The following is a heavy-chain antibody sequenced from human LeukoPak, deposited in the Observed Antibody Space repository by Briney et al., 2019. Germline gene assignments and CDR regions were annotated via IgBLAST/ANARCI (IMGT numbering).Heavy chain of an antibody. CDR3: AKDSRIHCSSTSCHFDY. CDR1: GFTFDDYA. V-gene: IGHV3-9*01. CDR2: ISWNSGSI. D-gene: IGHD2-2*01. Sequence: GGSLRLSCAASGFTFDDYAMHWVRQAPGKGLEWVPGISWNSGSIGYADSVKGRFTISRDNAKNSLYLQMNSLRAEDTALYYCAKDSRIHCSSTSCHFDYWGQGTLVTVSS. J-gene: IGHJ4*02.